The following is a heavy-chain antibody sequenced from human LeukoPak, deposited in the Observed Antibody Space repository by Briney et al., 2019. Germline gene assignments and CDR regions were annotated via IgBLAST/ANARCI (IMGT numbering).Heavy chain of an antibody. J-gene: IGHJ4*02. V-gene: IGHV3-48*01. CDR2: ISSSSSTI. CDR1: GFTFSSYS. Sequence: GGSLRLSCAASGFTFSSYSMNWVRQAPGKGLEWVSYISSSSSTIYYADSVKGRFTISRDNAKNSLYLQMNSLRAEDTAVYYCAREGSGVFSSGYFEYWGQGTLVTVSS. D-gene: IGHD3-22*01. CDR3: AREGSGVFSSGYFEY.